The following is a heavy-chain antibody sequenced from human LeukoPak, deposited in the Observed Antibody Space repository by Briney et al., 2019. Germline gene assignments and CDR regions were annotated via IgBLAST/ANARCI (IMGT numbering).Heavy chain of an antibody. V-gene: IGHV3-30*02. CDR1: GFTFSTDG. D-gene: IGHD1-20*01. CDR3: AKGVSGNSFYLDY. CDR2: INFDGSAK. Sequence: AGSLRLSCAASGFTFSTDGRHWVRQAPGKRPEWLANINFDGSAKYYADSLKGRFTISRDNSKNTLYLEMNSLRVEDTAVYYCAKGVSGNSFYLDYWGQGTLVTVSS. J-gene: IGHJ4*02.